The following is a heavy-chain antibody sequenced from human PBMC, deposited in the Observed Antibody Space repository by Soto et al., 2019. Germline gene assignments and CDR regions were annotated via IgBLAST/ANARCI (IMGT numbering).Heavy chain of an antibody. D-gene: IGHD3-10*01. Sequence: EVQLVESGGGLVKPGGSLRLSCAASGFTFSSYSMNWVRQAPGKGLEWVSSISSSSSYIYYADSVKGRFTISRDNAKNSLYLQMNSLSAEDTAVYYCARDLNYYGSGSHEEAWFVPWGQGTLVTVSS. CDR2: ISSSSSYI. V-gene: IGHV3-21*01. J-gene: IGHJ5*02. CDR1: GFTFSSYS. CDR3: ARDLNYYGSGSHEEAWFVP.